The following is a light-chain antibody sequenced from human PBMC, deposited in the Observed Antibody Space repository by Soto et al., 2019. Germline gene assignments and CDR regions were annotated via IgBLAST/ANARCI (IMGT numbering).Light chain of an antibody. J-gene: IGKJ1*01. CDR3: QHCDTSWP. Sequence: DIQMTQSPSTLSASVGDIVTINCRASRNIERWLAWYQQKPGKPPKLLILNASTLGSGVPSRFSGSGSGTEFTLTISGLQPDDVATYYCQHCDTSWPFGQGTKVDIK. V-gene: IGKV1-5*01. CDR2: NAS. CDR1: RNIERW.